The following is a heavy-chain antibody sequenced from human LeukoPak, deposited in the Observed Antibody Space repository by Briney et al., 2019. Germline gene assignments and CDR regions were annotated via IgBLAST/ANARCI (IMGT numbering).Heavy chain of an antibody. CDR2: ISYDGSNK. D-gene: IGHD6-25*01. CDR1: GFTFSSYA. V-gene: IGHV3-30*04. Sequence: PGGSLRLSCAASGFTFSSYAMHWVRQAPGKGLGWVAVISYDGSNKYYADSVKGRFTISRDNSKNTLYLQMNSLRAEDTAVYYCARDYQSGTFDYWGQGTLVTVSS. CDR3: ARDYQSGTFDY. J-gene: IGHJ4*02.